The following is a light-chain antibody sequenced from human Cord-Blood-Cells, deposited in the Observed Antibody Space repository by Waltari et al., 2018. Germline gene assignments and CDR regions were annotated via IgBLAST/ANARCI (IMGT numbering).Light chain of an antibody. CDR3: QSADSSGTIGV. J-gene: IGLJ3*02. CDR1: ALPKQY. V-gene: IGLV3-25*03. Sequence: SYELTQPPSVSVSPGQTARITCSGDALPKQYAYWYQQKPGQAPVLVIYKDSERPSGIPGRFSGSSSGTTVTLTISGVQAEDEADYYCQSADSSGTIGVFGGGTKLTVL. CDR2: KDS.